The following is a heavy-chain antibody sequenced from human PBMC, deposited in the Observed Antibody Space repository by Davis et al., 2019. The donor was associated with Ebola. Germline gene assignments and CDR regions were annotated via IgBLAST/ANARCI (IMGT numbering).Heavy chain of an antibody. Sequence: AASVKVSCKASGFTFTGRYIHWVRQAPGQGLEWMGRINPNSGGTKYAQKFQGRVTMTRDTSINTAYMELSRLTSDDTAVYYCARGGLTTATAGDKWVNYWGQGTLVTVSS. V-gene: IGHV1-2*06. CDR3: ARGGLTTATAGDKWVNY. CDR1: GFTFTGRY. J-gene: IGHJ4*02. CDR2: INPNSGGT. D-gene: IGHD6-13*01.